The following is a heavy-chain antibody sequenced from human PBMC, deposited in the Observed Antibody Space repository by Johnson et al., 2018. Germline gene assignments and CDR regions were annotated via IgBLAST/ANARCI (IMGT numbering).Heavy chain of an antibody. D-gene: IGHD2-15*01. CDR1: GGTFSTYG. CDR2: IIPISGTP. J-gene: IGHJ3*01. CDR3: ARESFCSSATCFTGDGFDF. Sequence: QVQLVQSGAEVKKPGSSVRVSCKASGGTFSTYGITWVRQAPGQGLEWMGGIIPISGTPNYAQKFQGRVTITADESTSTAYMELSSLRSEDTAVYYCARESFCSSATCFTGDGFDFWGQGTMVTVSS. V-gene: IGHV1-69*01.